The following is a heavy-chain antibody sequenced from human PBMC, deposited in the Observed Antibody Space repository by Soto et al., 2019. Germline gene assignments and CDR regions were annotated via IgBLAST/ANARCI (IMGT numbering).Heavy chain of an antibody. Sequence: ASVKVSCKASGYTFSNYGISWARQAPGQGLEWMGWISYNGNTVYAHNLQGRVTMTTDTSTNTAYMELRSLRSEDTAVYYCARGSGYYYWDDYWGQGTLVTVSS. CDR3: ARGSGYYYWDDY. CDR1: GYTFSNYG. J-gene: IGHJ4*02. V-gene: IGHV1-18*01. D-gene: IGHD3-22*01. CDR2: ISYNGNT.